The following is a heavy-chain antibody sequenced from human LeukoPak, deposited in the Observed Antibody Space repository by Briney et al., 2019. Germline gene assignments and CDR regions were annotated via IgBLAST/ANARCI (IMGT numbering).Heavy chain of an antibody. Sequence: PGGSLRLSCAASGFTFSSYEMNWVRQAPGKGLEWVSYISSSGSTIYYADSVKGRFTISRDNAKNSLYLQMNNLRAEDTAVYYCARDLKKDSNIVVVTALWYWGQGTLVTVSS. CDR2: ISSSGSTI. J-gene: IGHJ4*02. CDR3: ARDLKKDSNIVVVTALWY. D-gene: IGHD2-21*02. V-gene: IGHV3-48*03. CDR1: GFTFSSYE.